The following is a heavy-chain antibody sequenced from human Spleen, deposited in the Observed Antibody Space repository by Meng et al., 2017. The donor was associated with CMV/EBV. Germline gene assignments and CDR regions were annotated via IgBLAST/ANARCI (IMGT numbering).Heavy chain of an antibody. Sequence: GTFSTYGISWVRQAPGQGLEWMGGIIPIYHTANYAQKFQGRVTITTDESTSTAYMELSSLRSEDTAVYYCARDRRRLNGDNYGMDVWGQGSTVTVSS. CDR1: GTFSTYG. V-gene: IGHV1-69*05. D-gene: IGHD7-27*01. J-gene: IGHJ6*02. CDR3: ARDRRRLNGDNYGMDV. CDR2: IIPIYHTA.